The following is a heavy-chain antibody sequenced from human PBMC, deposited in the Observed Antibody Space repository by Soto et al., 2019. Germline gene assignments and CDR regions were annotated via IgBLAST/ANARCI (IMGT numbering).Heavy chain of an antibody. D-gene: IGHD3-22*01. Sequence: QVQLVQSGAEVKKPGASVKVSCKASGHTFTSYYMHWVRQAPGQGLEWMGIINPSGGSTSYAQKFQGRVTMTRDTSMSTVYMELSSLRSEDTAVYYCASHQNYYDSSGYNHGYYGMDVWGQGTTVTVSS. J-gene: IGHJ6*02. CDR2: INPSGGST. CDR1: GHTFTSYY. CDR3: ASHQNYYDSSGYNHGYYGMDV. V-gene: IGHV1-46*01.